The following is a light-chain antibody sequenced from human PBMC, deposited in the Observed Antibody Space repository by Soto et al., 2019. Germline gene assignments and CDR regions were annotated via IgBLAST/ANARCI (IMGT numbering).Light chain of an antibody. Sequence: DIVLTQSPDSLAVPLGERATINCKSSQSVLYSSNNKNYLAWYQQKPGQPPKLLIYWASTRESGVPDRFSGSGSGTDFTLTISSLQAEDVAVYYCHQYYTTPTWTFGQGTPPWTFGQGTKVEIK. CDR3: HQYYTTPTWTFGQGTPPWT. CDR1: QSVLYSSNNKNY. V-gene: IGKV4-1*01. J-gene: IGKJ1*01. CDR2: WAS.